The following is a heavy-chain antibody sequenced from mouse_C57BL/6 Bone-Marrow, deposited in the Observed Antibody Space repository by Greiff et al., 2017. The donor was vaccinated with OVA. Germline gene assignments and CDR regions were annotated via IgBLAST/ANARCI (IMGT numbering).Heavy chain of an antibody. J-gene: IGHJ2*01. CDR3: ASTGSDYFDY. V-gene: IGHV1-52*01. Sequence: QVQLQQPGAELVRPGSSVKLSCKASGYTFTSYWMHWVKQRPIQGLEWIGNIDPSDSEPHYNQKFKDKATLTVDKSSSTAYMQLSSLTSEDSAVYYCASTGSDYFDYWGQGTTLTVSS. D-gene: IGHD4-1*02. CDR1: GYTFTSYW. CDR2: IDPSDSEP.